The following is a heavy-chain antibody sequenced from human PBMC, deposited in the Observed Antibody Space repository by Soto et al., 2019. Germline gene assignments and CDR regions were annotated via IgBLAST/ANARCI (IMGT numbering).Heavy chain of an antibody. CDR1: GGTFSSYA. V-gene: IGHV1-69*01. J-gene: IGHJ6*02. CDR3: ARDLKRYYDSSGYGYYYYGMDV. CDR2: IIPIFGTA. D-gene: IGHD3-22*01. Sequence: QVQLVQSGAEVKKPGSSVKVSCKASGGTFSSYAISWVRQAPGQGLEWMGGIIPIFGTANYAQKFQGRVTITAYESTTTAYMELSSLRSEDTAVYYCARDLKRYYDSSGYGYYYYGMDVWGQGTTVTFSS.